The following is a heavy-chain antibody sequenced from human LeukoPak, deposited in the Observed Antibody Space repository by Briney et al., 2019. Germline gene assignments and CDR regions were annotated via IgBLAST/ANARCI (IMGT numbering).Heavy chain of an antibody. CDR2: INPSGGST. CDR3: AREELGGRWLQL. Sequence: GASVKVSCTASGYTFTSYYMHWVRPAPGQGLEWMGIINPSGGSTSYAQKFQGRVTMTRDTSTSTVYMELSRLRSDDTAVYYCAREELGGRWLQLWGQGTLVTVSS. J-gene: IGHJ4*02. V-gene: IGHV1-46*01. CDR1: GYTFTSYY. D-gene: IGHD5-24*01.